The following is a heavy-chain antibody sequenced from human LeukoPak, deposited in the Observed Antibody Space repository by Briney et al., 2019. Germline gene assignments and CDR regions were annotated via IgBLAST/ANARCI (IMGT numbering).Heavy chain of an antibody. V-gene: IGHV1-69*04. Sequence: ASVKVSCKASGGTFSSYAISWVRQAPGQGLEWMGRIIPILGIANYAQKFQGRVTITADKSTSTAYMELSSLRSEDTAVYYCARKAGGSKYYDFWSGYSGEYNWFDPWGQGTLVTVSP. CDR3: ARKAGGSKYYDFWSGYSGEYNWFDP. D-gene: IGHD3-3*01. CDR1: GGTFSSYA. CDR2: IIPILGIA. J-gene: IGHJ5*02.